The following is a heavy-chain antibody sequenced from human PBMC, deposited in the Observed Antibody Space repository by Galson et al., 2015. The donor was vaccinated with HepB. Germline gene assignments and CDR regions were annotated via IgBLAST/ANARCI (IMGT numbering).Heavy chain of an antibody. D-gene: IGHD3-22*01. V-gene: IGHV4-31*03. CDR3: ARFNYDSSGYQNANAFEI. CDR1: GGSISSGGYY. Sequence: SLTCTVSGGSISSGGYYWSWIRQHPGKGLEWIGYIYYSGSTYYNPSLKSRVTISVDTSKNQFSLKLSSVTAADTAVYYCARFNYDSSGYQNANAFEIWGQGTMVTVSS. CDR2: IYYSGST. J-gene: IGHJ3*02.